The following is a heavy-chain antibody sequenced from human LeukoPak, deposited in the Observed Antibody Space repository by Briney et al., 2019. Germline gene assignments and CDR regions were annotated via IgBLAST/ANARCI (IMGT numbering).Heavy chain of an antibody. CDR2: ISGSGGST. CDR1: GFTFSGYA. Sequence: PGGSLRLSCAASGFTFSGYAMSWVRQAPGKGLEWVPAISGSGGSTYYADSVKGRFTISRDNSKNTLYLQMNSLRAEDTAVYYCAKDRSYYDSPEAFDIWGQGTMVTVSS. J-gene: IGHJ3*02. CDR3: AKDRSYYDSPEAFDI. D-gene: IGHD3-22*01. V-gene: IGHV3-23*01.